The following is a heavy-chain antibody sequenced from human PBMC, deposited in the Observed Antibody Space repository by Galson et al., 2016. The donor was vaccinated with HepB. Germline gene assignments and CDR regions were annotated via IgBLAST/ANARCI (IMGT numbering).Heavy chain of an antibody. CDR3: ARGLAAAPRSALET. J-gene: IGHJ3*02. D-gene: IGHD6-25*01. CDR2: IRSSGST. V-gene: IGHV4-59*02. CDR1: AGSVSSDC. Sequence: SETLSLTCTVSAGSVSSDCWSWIRQPPGKGLEWIGYIRSSGSTNYNPSLKSRVTMSLDTSKKWCSLKLSSVTAADTAVYFCARGLAAAPRSALETWGQGTMVTVSS.